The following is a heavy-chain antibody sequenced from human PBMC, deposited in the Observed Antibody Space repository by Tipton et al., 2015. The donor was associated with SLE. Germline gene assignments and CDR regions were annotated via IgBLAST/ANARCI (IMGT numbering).Heavy chain of an antibody. CDR3: ARDDNWNDPGWWFDP. J-gene: IGHJ5*02. CDR1: GATLRSSTDW. D-gene: IGHD1-20*01. Sequence: TLSLTCTVSGATLRSSTDWWGWIRQPPGKGLEWIGIIYNSGSTYYNPALTSRVTISVDTSKNQFSLKLSSVTAADTAVYYCARDDNWNDPGWWFDPWGQGTLVTVSS. V-gene: IGHV4-39*07. CDR2: IYNSGST.